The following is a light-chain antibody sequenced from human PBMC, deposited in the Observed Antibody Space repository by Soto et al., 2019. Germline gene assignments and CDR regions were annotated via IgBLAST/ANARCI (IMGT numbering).Light chain of an antibody. V-gene: IGKV1-5*01. Sequence: DIQMTQSPSTLSASVGDRVTITCRASQSINSWLAWYQQKPGKAPKLLIYDASSLESGVPSRFSGSGSGTEFPLTISSLQPDDFATYYCQQYNSLVTFGQGTKLEIK. CDR2: DAS. CDR3: QQYNSLVT. J-gene: IGKJ2*01. CDR1: QSINSW.